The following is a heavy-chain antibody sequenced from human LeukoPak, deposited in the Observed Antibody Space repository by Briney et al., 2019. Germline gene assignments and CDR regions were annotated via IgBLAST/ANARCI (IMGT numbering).Heavy chain of an antibody. CDR1: GGSISSSSYY. J-gene: IGHJ4*02. CDR2: IYYSGST. V-gene: IGHV4-39*01. CDR3: AWSRIAAADFDY. D-gene: IGHD6-13*01. Sequence: SETLSLTCTVSGGSISSSSYYWGWIRQPPGKGLEWIGSIYYSGSTYYNPSLKSRVTISVDTSKNQFSLKLSSVTAADTAVYYCAWSRIAAADFDYWGQGTLVTVSS.